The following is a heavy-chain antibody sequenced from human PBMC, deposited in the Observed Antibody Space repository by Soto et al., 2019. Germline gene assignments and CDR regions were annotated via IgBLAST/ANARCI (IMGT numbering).Heavy chain of an antibody. D-gene: IGHD5-12*01. CDR2: IIPILGIA. CDR3: ATGGDIVATIDYFDY. Sequence: SVKVSCKASGGTFSSYTISRVRQAPGQGLEWMGRIIPILGIANYAQKFQGRVTITADKSTSTAYMELSSLRSEDTAVYYCATGGDIVATIDYFDYWGQGTLVTVSS. J-gene: IGHJ4*02. CDR1: GGTFSSYT. V-gene: IGHV1-69*02.